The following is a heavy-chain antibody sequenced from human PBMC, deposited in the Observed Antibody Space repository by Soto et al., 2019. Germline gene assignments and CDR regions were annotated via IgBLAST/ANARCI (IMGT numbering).Heavy chain of an antibody. V-gene: IGHV1-18*01. CDR2: ISAYNGNT. CDR1: GYTFTSYG. CDR3: ARDLAQPWYYDSSGYYAFDY. J-gene: IGHJ4*01. Sequence: ASVKVSCKASGYTFTSYGISWVRQAPGQGLEWMGWISAYNGNTNYAQKLQGRVTMTTDTSTSTAYMELRSLRPDDTAVYYCARDLAQPWYYDSSGYYAFDYWG. D-gene: IGHD3-22*01.